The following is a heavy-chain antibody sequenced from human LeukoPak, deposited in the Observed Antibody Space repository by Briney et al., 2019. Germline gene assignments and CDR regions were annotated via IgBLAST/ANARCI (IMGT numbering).Heavy chain of an antibody. CDR1: GYSFTSYW. J-gene: IGHJ4*02. CDR3: ARGDWGYYDSSGYTYYFDY. Sequence: GESLKISCKGSGYSFTSYWIGWVRQMPGKGLEWMGIIYPGDSDTRYSPSFQGQVTISADKSISTAYLQWSSLRSEDTAVYYCARGDWGYYDSSGYTYYFDYWGQGTLVTVSS. CDR2: IYPGDSDT. V-gene: IGHV5-51*01. D-gene: IGHD3-22*01.